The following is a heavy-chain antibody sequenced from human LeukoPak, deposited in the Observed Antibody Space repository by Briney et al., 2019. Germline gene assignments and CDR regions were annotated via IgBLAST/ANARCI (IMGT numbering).Heavy chain of an antibody. CDR1: EFTFSDYA. Sequence: PGRSLRPSCAASEFTFSDYAMHWVRQAPGKGLEWEALISYDGSNKYYADSVKGRFTISRDNSKNTLYLQMNSLRAEDTALYYYAREWTYSSGWSASGYWGQGTLVTVSS. CDR3: AREWTYSSGWSASGY. J-gene: IGHJ4*02. D-gene: IGHD6-19*01. CDR2: ISYDGSNK. V-gene: IGHV3-30-3*01.